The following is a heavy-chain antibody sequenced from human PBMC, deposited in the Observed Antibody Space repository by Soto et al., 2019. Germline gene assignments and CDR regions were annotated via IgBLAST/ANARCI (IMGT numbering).Heavy chain of an antibody. CDR1: GYTFTSYG. D-gene: IGHD6-6*01. CDR3: ASDAPIAARYYGMDV. J-gene: IGHJ6*02. CDR2: ISAYNGNT. V-gene: IGHV1-18*01. Sequence: GASVKVSCKASGYTFTSYGISWVRQAPGQGLEWMGWISAYNGNTNYAQKLQGRVTMTTDTSTSTAYMELRSLRSDDTAVYYCASDAPIAARYYGMDVWGQGPTVTVSS.